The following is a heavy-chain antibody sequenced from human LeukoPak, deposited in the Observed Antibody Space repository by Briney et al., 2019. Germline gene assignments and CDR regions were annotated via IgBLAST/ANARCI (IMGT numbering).Heavy chain of an antibody. D-gene: IGHD6-13*01. CDR2: ISSSSGYI. CDR3: ARDLIAAAGTGVYYFDY. CDR1: GFTFSSYS. Sequence: GGSLRLSCAASGFTFSSYSMNWVRQAPGKGLEWVSSISSSSGYIYYADSVKGRFTISRDNAKNSLYLQMNSLRAEDTAVYYCARDLIAAAGTGVYYFDYWGQGTLVTVSS. J-gene: IGHJ4*02. V-gene: IGHV3-21*01.